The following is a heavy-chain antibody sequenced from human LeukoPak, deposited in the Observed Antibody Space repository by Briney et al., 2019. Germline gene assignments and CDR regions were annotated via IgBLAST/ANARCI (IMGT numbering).Heavy chain of an antibody. V-gene: IGHV4-59*05. CDR1: GGSISTYY. Sequence: SETLSLTCTVSGGSISTYYWIWIRQSPEKGLEWIGSSYYHGSTYYNPSLRSRVTISLDTSANQFSLKLDSVTAADTAVYFCASIISARPDFWGHGVLVTVS. CDR3: ASIISARPDF. CDR2: SYYHGST. D-gene: IGHD6-6*01. J-gene: IGHJ4*03.